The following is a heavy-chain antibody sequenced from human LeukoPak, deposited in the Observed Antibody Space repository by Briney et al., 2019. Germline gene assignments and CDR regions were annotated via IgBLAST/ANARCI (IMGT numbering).Heavy chain of an antibody. Sequence: GEPLKISCKGSGYSFTSYWIGWVRQMPGKGLEWMGIIYPGDSDTRYSPSFQGQVTISADKSISTAYLQWSSLKASDTAMCYCARFPDPRSSQQQYYYYYYGMDVWGQGTTVTVSS. V-gene: IGHV5-51*01. J-gene: IGHJ6*02. CDR2: IYPGDSDT. CDR3: ARFPDPRSSQQQYYYYYYGMDV. CDR1: GYSFTSYW. D-gene: IGHD6-6*01.